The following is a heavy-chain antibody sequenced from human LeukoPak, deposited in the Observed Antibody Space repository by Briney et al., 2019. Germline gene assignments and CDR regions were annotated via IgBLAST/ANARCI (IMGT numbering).Heavy chain of an antibody. Sequence: GRSLRLSCAASGFTFSSYGMHWVRQAPGKGLEWVAVISYDGSNKYYADSVKGRFTISRDNSKNTLYLQMNSLRAEDTAVYYCARVRSVYYDSNAYDYWGQGTRVTVSS. CDR1: GFTFSSYG. CDR2: ISYDGSNK. CDR3: ARVRSVYYDSNAYDY. V-gene: IGHV3-30*03. J-gene: IGHJ4*02. D-gene: IGHD3-22*01.